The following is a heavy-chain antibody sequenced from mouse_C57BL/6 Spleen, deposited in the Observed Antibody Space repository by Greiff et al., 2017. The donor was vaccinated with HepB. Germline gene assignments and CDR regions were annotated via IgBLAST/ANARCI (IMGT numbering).Heavy chain of an antibody. V-gene: IGHV5-9-1*02. D-gene: IGHD4-1*01. CDR1: GFTFSSYA. CDR3: TRDGTSWFAY. CDR2: ISSGGDYI. J-gene: IGHJ3*01. Sequence: EVHLVESGEGLVKPGGSLKLSCAASGFTFSSYAMSWVRQTPEKRLEWVAYISSGGDYIYYADTVKGRFTISRDNARNTLYLQMSSLKSEDTAMYYCTRDGTSWFAYWGQGTLVTVSA.